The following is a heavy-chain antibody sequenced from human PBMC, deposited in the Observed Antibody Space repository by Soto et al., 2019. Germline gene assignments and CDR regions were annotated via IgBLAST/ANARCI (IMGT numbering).Heavy chain of an antibody. V-gene: IGHV3-48*02. CDR3: ARGLSWRRGPCDS. Sequence: EVQLVESGGGFIQPGGSVRLSCAASGFTFRTYSMNWVRQAPGKGPEWISYISESSRTVFYADSVRGRVTVSRDNANNSLFLQMISLRDEDTAVYYCARGLSWRRGPCDSWGRGTLVTVSS. D-gene: IGHD3-16*01. CDR1: GFTFRTYS. CDR2: ISESSRTV. J-gene: IGHJ4*02.